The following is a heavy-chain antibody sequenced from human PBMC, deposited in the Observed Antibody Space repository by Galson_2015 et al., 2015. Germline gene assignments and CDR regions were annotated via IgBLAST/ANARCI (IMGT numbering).Heavy chain of an antibody. J-gene: IGHJ4*02. CDR3: ARDVRDYYDSSGCPCEAGY. V-gene: IGHV1-18*01. CDR1: GYTFTSYG. Sequence: SVKVSCKASGYTFTSYGISWVRQAPGQGLEWMGWISAYNGNTNYAQKLQGRVTMTTDTSTSTAYMELRSLRSDDTAVYYCARDVRDYYDSSGCPCEAGYWGQGTLVTVSS. CDR2: ISAYNGNT. D-gene: IGHD3-22*01.